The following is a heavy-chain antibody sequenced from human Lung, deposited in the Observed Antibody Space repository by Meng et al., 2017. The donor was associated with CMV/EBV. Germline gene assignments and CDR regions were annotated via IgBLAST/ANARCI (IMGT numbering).Heavy chain of an antibody. V-gene: IGHV4-4*02. D-gene: IGHD6-19*01. J-gene: IGHJ4*02. CDR3: ASFPPPGKQWLVTDY. CDR2: IYHSGST. Sequence: QGRLQEPGPGLVKPSGTLSLTCAVSGGSISSSNWWSWVRQPPGKGLEWIGEIYHSGSTNYNPSLKSRVTISVDKSKNQFSLKLSSVTAEDTAVYYCASFPPPGKQWLVTDYWGQGTLVTVSS. CDR1: GGSISSSNW.